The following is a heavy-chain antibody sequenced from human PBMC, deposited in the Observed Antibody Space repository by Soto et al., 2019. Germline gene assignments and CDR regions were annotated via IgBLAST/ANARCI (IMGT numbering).Heavy chain of an antibody. CDR2: IYYSGST. CDR3: ARLFYYGSGSYDAFDI. Sequence: PSETLSLTCTVSGGSISSYYWSWIRQPPGKGLEWIEYIYYSGSTNYNPSLKSRVTISVDTSKNQFSLKLSSVTAADTAVYYCARLFYYGSGSYDAFDIWGQGTMVTVSS. CDR1: GGSISSYY. V-gene: IGHV4-59*08. J-gene: IGHJ3*02. D-gene: IGHD3-10*01.